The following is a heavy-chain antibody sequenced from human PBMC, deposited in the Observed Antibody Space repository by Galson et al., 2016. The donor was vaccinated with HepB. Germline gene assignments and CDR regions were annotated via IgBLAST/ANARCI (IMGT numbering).Heavy chain of an antibody. CDR2: IDWDDDR. D-gene: IGHD4-23*01. CDR1: GFSLTTTGMR. Sequence: PALVKPTQTLTLTCTFSGFSLTTTGMRVSWIRQPPGKALEWLARIDWDDDRFYSTSLKTRLSISKDTSKNQVVLTMTNMDPVDTATYYCARASRDYGSNSKGDAFDIWGQGTMVTVSS. V-gene: IGHV2-70*04. J-gene: IGHJ3*02. CDR3: ARASRDYGSNSKGDAFDI.